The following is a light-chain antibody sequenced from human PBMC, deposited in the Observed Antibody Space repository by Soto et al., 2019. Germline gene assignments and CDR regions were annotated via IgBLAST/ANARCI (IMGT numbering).Light chain of an antibody. J-gene: IGLJ3*02. CDR1: SSDVGAYNY. CDR3: SSYTSGSTWV. CDR2: EVS. Sequence: QSALTQPASVSGSPGQSITISCTGTSSDVGAYNYVSWYQQHPGKAPKLMIYEVSNRPSGVSNRFSGSKSGNTASLTISGLQAEDEGDYYCSSYTSGSTWVFVGGTKLTVL. V-gene: IGLV2-14*01.